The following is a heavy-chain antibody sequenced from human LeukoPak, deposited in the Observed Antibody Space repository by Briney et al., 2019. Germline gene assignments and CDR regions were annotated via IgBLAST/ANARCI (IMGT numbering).Heavy chain of an antibody. CDR2: ISGSGGST. CDR1: GFTFSSYA. V-gene: IGHV3-23*01. D-gene: IGHD6-13*01. Sequence: GGSLRLSCAASGFTFSSYAMGWVRQAPGKGLEWVSAISGSGGSTYYADSVKGRFTISRDNSKNTLYLQMNSLRAEDTAVYYCAKVLRIARGYYFDYWGQGTLVTVSS. CDR3: AKVLRIARGYYFDY. J-gene: IGHJ4*02.